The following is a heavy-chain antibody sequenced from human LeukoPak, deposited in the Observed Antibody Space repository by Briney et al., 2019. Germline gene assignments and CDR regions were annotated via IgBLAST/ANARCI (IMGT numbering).Heavy chain of an antibody. Sequence: ASVKVSCKASGGTFSSYAISWVRQAPGQGLEWMGGIIPIFGTANYAQKFQGRVTITADKSTSTAYMELSSLRSEDTAVYYCATHYDFWSGNIHLQNDDYWGQGTLVTVSS. V-gene: IGHV1-69*06. CDR3: ATHYDFWSGNIHLQNDDY. D-gene: IGHD3-3*01. J-gene: IGHJ4*02. CDR1: GGTFSSYA. CDR2: IIPIFGTA.